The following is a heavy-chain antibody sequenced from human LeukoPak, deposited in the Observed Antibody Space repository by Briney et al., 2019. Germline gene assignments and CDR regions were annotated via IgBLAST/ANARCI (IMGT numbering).Heavy chain of an antibody. J-gene: IGHJ4*02. D-gene: IGHD3-22*01. Sequence: ASVKVSXKASGYTFTNYYIHWMRQAPGQGPEWMGIINPSGGSTNYAQKLQGRVTMTRDTSTSTVYMELSSLRSEDTAVYYCARDESRGHDYWGQGTLVIVSS. CDR3: ARDESRGHDY. CDR1: GYTFTNYY. CDR2: INPSGGST. V-gene: IGHV1-46*04.